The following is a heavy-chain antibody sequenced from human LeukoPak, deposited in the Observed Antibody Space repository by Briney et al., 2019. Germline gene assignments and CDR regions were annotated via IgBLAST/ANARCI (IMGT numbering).Heavy chain of an antibody. CDR1: GGSIISNY. D-gene: IGHD1-26*01. Sequence: SETLSLTCTVSGGSIISNYWSWIRQPPGKGLEWSGYIYYGRSTNYNPSLKSRVTISVDTSKNQFSLKLSSVTAADTAVHYCARTGVIVGDTDYWGQGTLVTVSS. J-gene: IGHJ4*02. CDR2: IYYGRST. CDR3: ARTGVIVGDTDY. V-gene: IGHV4-59*01.